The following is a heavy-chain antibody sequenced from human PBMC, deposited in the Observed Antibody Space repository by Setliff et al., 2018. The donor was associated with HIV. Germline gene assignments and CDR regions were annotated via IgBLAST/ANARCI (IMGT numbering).Heavy chain of an antibody. Sequence: PSETLSLTCTVSGGSISSGSYYWTWIRQPAGKGLEWIGRMYTSGSTNYNPSLKSRVTISVDTSKNQFSLKLSSVTAADTAVYYCARLGSDYYDSSGYLYYFDYWGQGTLVTVSS. J-gene: IGHJ4*02. CDR1: GGSISSGSYY. V-gene: IGHV4-61*02. D-gene: IGHD3-22*01. CDR2: MYTSGST. CDR3: ARLGSDYYDSSGYLYYFDY.